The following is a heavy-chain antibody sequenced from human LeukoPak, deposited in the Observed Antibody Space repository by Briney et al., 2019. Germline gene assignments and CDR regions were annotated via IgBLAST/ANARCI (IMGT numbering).Heavy chain of an antibody. V-gene: IGHV3-23*01. J-gene: IGHJ4*02. CDR2: ISDSGGST. CDR3: ASAPNENYFDF. Sequence: GGSLRLSCAVSGITLSNYGMSWVRQAPGKGLEWVAGISDSGGSTNYADSVKGRFTVSRDNPKNALYLQMNSLRAEDTAVYFCASAPNENYFDFWGQGTLVTVSS. CDR1: GITLSNYG.